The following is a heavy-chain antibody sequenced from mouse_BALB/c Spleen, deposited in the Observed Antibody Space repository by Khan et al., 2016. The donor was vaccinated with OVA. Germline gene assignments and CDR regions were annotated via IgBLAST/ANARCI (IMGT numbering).Heavy chain of an antibody. CDR3: ARLGYYGYFNV. V-gene: IGHV4-1*02. J-gene: IGHJ1*01. CDR2: INPDSSTI. D-gene: IGHD2-2*01. Sequence: EVKLLESGGGLVQPGGSLKLSCAASGFDFSRYWMSWVRQAPGKGLEWIGEINPDSSTINYAPYLKDKFIISRDNTKNTLYLQMSKVRSEDTAFYYCARLGYYGYFNVWGAGTTVTVSS. CDR1: GFDFSRYW.